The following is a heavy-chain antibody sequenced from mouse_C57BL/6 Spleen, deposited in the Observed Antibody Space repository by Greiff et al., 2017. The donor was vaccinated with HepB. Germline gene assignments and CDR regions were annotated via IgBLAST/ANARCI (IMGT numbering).Heavy chain of an antibody. CDR3: ARRYSNPYYFDY. CDR2: IYPSDSET. V-gene: IGHV1-61*01. CDR1: GYTFTSYW. J-gene: IGHJ2*01. D-gene: IGHD2-5*01. Sequence: QVQLQQPGAELVRPGSSVKLSCKASGYTFTSYWMNWVKQRPGQGLEWIGNIYPSDSETHYNQKFKDKATLTVDKSSSTAYMQLSSLTSDDSAVYYCARRYSNPYYFDYWGQGTTLTVSS.